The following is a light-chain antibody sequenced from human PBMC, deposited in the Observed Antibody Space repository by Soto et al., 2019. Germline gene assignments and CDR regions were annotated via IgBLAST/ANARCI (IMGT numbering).Light chain of an antibody. J-gene: IGLJ3*02. Sequence: QSALTQPPSASGSPGQSVTISCTGTSSDVGGYNYVSWYQQHPGKAPKLMIYEVSKRPSGVPDRFSGSKSGNTASLTVSGLQAEDEADYYCSSYAGSNNWVFGGGTKVTV. CDR1: SSDVGGYNY. CDR2: EVS. V-gene: IGLV2-8*01. CDR3: SSYAGSNNWV.